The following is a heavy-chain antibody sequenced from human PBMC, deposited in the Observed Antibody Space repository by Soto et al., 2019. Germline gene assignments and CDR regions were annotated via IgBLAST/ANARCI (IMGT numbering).Heavy chain of an antibody. CDR2: ISGSGGST. J-gene: IGHJ4*02. CDR1: GFTFSSYA. V-gene: IGHV3-23*01. Sequence: GGSLRLSCAASGFTFSSYAMSWVRQAPGKGLEWVSAISGSGGSTYYADSVKGRFTISRDNSKNTLYLQMNSLRAEDTAVYYCAKGPDSSGWYPGLYFDYWGQGTLVTVSS. CDR3: AKGPDSSGWYPGLYFDY. D-gene: IGHD6-19*01.